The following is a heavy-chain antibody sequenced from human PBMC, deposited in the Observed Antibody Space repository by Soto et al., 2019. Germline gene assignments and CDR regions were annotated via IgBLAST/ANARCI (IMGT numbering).Heavy chain of an antibody. V-gene: IGHV3-30-3*01. CDR3: ARDLRHSYGSGRLDH. Sequence: QVQLVESGGGVVQPGRSLRLSCAASGFAFNSYPLHWVRQAPGKGLEWMAVISYDGNNQYYADSVKGRFTISRDNSRNTLYLQMHSLRSDDTATYYCARDLRHSYGSGRLDHWGQGTRVTVSS. D-gene: IGHD3-10*01. CDR2: ISYDGNNQ. CDR1: GFAFNSYP. J-gene: IGHJ4*02.